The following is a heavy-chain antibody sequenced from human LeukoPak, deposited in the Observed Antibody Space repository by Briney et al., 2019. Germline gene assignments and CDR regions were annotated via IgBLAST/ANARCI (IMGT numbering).Heavy chain of an antibody. J-gene: IGHJ4*02. CDR3: ARAVGSPYYYDSSGYYGN. V-gene: IGHV1-18*01. CDR2: ISAYNGNT. CDR1: GYTFNSYG. Sequence: ASVKVSCKASGYTFNSYGISWVRQAPGQGLEWMGWISAYNGNTNYAQKLQGRVTMTTDTSTSTAYMELRSLKSDDTAVYYCARAVGSPYYYDSSGYYGNWGQGTLVTVS. D-gene: IGHD3-22*01.